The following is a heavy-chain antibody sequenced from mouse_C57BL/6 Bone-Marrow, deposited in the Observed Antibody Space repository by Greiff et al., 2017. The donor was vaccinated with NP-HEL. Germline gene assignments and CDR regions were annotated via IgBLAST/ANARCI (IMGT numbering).Heavy chain of an antibody. D-gene: IGHD1-1*01. CDR1: GYTFTSYW. Sequence: QVQLQQPGAELVRPGSSVKLSCKASGYTFTSYWMDWVKQRPGQGLEWIGNIYPSDSETHYNQKFKDKATLTVDKSSSTAYMQLSSLTSEDSAVYYCARKSYYFYFDYWGQGTTLTVSS. V-gene: IGHV1-61*01. CDR2: IYPSDSET. J-gene: IGHJ2*01. CDR3: ARKSYYFYFDY.